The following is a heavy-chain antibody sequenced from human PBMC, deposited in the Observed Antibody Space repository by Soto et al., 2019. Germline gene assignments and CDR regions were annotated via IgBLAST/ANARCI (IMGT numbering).Heavy chain of an antibody. J-gene: IGHJ1*01. D-gene: IGHD3-3*01. V-gene: IGHV3-15*07. Sequence: EVQLVESGGGLVQPGGSLRLSCAASGFSITNTWMHWVRQAPGKGLEWVGRVKSQADGGTADYAAPVKGRFTVSRDDSKHTQYLQMNSLKMEDTAVYYCNSYPDFWGGHTPLWGQGTLVTVSS. CDR1: GFSITNTW. CDR3: NSYPDFWGGHTPL. CDR2: VKSQADGGTA.